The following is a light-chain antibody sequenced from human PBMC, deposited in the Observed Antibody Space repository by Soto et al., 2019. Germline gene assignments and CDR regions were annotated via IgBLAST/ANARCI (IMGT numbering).Light chain of an antibody. J-gene: IGLJ2*01. CDR3: CSYAGGSTLI. V-gene: IGLV2-23*02. Sequence: QSVLTQPASVSGSPGQSITISCTGTSSDVGSYNLVSWFQQYPGKAPKLMIYEVNKRPSGVSNRFSGSKSGNTASLTISGLQAEDEADYYCCSYAGGSTLIFGGGTKLTVL. CDR1: SSDVGSYNL. CDR2: EVN.